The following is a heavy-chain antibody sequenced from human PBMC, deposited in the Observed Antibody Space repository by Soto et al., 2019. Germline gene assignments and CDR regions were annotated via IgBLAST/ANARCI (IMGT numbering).Heavy chain of an antibody. V-gene: IGHV1-69*08. Sequence: QVQLVQSGAEVKKPGSSVKVSCKASGGTFLSSSFSWVRQAPGQRLEWMGRITPFLGTPNYAQQFHGRVTIIADKSTSTVYMELTSLSSEDTAVYYCARDGGITGTTEGYFGYWGQGTLVTVSS. CDR3: ARDGGITGTTEGYFGY. D-gene: IGHD1-7*01. J-gene: IGHJ4*02. CDR1: GGTFLSSS. CDR2: ITPFLGTP.